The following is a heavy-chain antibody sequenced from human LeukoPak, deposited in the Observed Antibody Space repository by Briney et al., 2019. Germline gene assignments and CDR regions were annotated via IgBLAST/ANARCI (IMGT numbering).Heavy chain of an antibody. D-gene: IGHD2-2*01. CDR1: GYTFSGYY. Sequence: LGAAVKVSCKTSGYTFSGYYMHWVRQAPGQGLEWMGWINPNSGGTYYPPKFQGRVTMTRNTSLSTAYMELNSLRSDDTAVYYCARAPAPMYSFDYWGQGTLVTVSS. J-gene: IGHJ4*02. CDR2: INPNSGGT. CDR3: ARAPAPMYSFDY. V-gene: IGHV1-2*02.